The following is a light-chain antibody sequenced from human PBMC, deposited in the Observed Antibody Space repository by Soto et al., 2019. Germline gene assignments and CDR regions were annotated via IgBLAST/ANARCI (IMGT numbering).Light chain of an antibody. Sequence: TQSLSTLAVSPGERAILFCRASQNVYNNLAWYQQKPGTAPNLLIYPASTLESGVPSRVSGSGSGTEFTLTILSLQPDDFEKYYCQQYKSYSFGQGTKVDIK. CDR3: QQYKSYS. J-gene: IGKJ1*01. CDR1: QNVYNN. CDR2: PAS. V-gene: IGKV1-5*02.